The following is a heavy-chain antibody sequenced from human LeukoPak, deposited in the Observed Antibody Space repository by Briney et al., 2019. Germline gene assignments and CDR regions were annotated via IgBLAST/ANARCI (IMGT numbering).Heavy chain of an antibody. J-gene: IGHJ5*02. CDR3: ARLVSRRTAWFAP. D-gene: IGHD5/OR15-5a*01. CDR1: GYSFSNHF. CDR2: IYPCDSDA. Sequence: GEALKISCKGSGYSFSNHFICWVRQLPGKGREWMGIIYPCDSDARYSPSFQGQVTISADKSTSTAYLQWNSLKASDTAMYYCARLVSRRTAWFAPWGQGTLVSVSS. V-gene: IGHV5-51*01.